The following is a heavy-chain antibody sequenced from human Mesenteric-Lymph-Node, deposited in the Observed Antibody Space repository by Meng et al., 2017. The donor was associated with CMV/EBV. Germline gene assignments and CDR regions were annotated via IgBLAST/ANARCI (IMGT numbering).Heavy chain of an antibody. CDR2: IRSTADGGPT. D-gene: IGHD1-14*01. J-gene: IGHJ4*02. Sequence: GESLKISCVASGFTFSYVWMNWVRQAPGKGLEWVGRIRSTADGGPTDYIASVKGRFIISRDDSKNMVFLQMNSLKSDDTAVYYCTTRIRTTNDFWGQGTLVTVSS. CDR3: TTRIRTTNDF. V-gene: IGHV3-15*01. CDR1: GFTFSYVW.